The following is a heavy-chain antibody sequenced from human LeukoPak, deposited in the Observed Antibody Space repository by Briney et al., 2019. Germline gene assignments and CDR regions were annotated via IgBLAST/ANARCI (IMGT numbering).Heavy chain of an antibody. CDR1: GFTFSSYS. V-gene: IGHV3-21*01. CDR2: ISSSSYI. CDR3: AKDSSTRGNFDY. Sequence: GGSLRLSCAASGFTFSSYSMNWVRQAPGKGLEWVSSISSSSYIYYADSVKGRFTISRDNAKNSLYMQMNSLRAEDTAVYYCAKDSSTRGNFDYWGQGTLVTVSS. D-gene: IGHD2-2*01. J-gene: IGHJ4*02.